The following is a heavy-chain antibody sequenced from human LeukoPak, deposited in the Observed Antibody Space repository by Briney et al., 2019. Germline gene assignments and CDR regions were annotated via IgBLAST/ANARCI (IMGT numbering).Heavy chain of an antibody. CDR3: AKEPDYGDYFDY. V-gene: IGHV3-23*01. D-gene: IGHD4-17*01. Sequence: GGSLRLSCAASGFTFSSYAMSWVRQAPGKGLEWVSAISGSGGSTYYADSVKSRFSISRDSSKNTLYLQMNSLRAEDTAVYYCAKEPDYGDYFDYWGQGTLVTVSS. CDR1: GFTFSSYA. J-gene: IGHJ4*02. CDR2: ISGSGGST.